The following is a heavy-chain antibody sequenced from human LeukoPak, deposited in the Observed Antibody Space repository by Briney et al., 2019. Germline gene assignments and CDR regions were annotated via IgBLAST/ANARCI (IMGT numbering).Heavy chain of an antibody. Sequence: GGSLRLSCAASGFTVSSNYMSWLRQAPGKGLEWVSVIYSGGSTYYADSVKGRFTISRDNSKNTLYLQMNSLRAEDTAVYYCARGPDYVPYYGMDVWGQGTAVTVSS. CDR2: IYSGGST. D-gene: IGHD4-17*01. CDR1: GFTVSSNY. V-gene: IGHV3-53*01. CDR3: ARGPDYVPYYGMDV. J-gene: IGHJ6*02.